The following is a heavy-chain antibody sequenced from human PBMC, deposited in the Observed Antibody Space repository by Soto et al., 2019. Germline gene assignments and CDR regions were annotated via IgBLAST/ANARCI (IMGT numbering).Heavy chain of an antibody. Sequence: PSETLSLTCTVSGGSISSGGYYWSWIRQHPGKGLEWIGYIYYSGSTYYNPSLKSRVTISVDTSKNKFSLKLSSVTAADTAVYYCASVEMTVTSKDYWGQGTLVNVSS. CDR1: GGSISSGGYY. D-gene: IGHD1-7*01. V-gene: IGHV4-31*03. J-gene: IGHJ4*02. CDR3: ASVEMTVTSKDY. CDR2: IYYSGST.